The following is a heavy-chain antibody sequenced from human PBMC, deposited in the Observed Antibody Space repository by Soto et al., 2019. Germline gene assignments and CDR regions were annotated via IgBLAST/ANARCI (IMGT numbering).Heavy chain of an antibody. Sequence: GRSMRVPCGTSRYIVSNFPMHWVRKATGKGLEWISHIHTEGHITYADSVKGRFPISRDNAESSLFLQMNRLRGEDTDVYFCATDWSFAFNFWGQGTLVTVSS. CDR2: IHTEGHIT. CDR1: RYIVSNFP. J-gene: IGHJ4*02. D-gene: IGHD2-21*01. V-gene: IGHV3-48*01. CDR3: ATDWSFAFNF.